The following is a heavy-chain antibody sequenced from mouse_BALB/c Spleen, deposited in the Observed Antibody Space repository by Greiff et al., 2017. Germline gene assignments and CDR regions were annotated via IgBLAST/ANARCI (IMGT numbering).Heavy chain of an antibody. D-gene: IGHD2-4*01. CDR1: GYAFSSYW. CDR3: AREEGLRRVDY. Sequence: QVQLQQSGAELVRPGSSVKISCKASGYAFSSYWMNWVKQRPGQGLEWIGQIYPGDGDTNYNGKFKGKATLTADKSSSTAYMQLSSLTSEDSAVYYCAREEGLRRVDYWGQGTSVTVSS. J-gene: IGHJ4*01. V-gene: IGHV1-80*01. CDR2: IYPGDGDT.